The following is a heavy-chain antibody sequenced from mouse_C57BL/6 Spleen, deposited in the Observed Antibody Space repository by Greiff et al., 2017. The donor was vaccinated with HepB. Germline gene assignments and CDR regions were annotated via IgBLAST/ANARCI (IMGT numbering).Heavy chain of an antibody. Sequence: VHLVESGAELARPGASVKMSCKASGYTFTSYTMHWVKQRPGQGLEWIGYINPSSGYTKYNQKFKDKATLTADKSSSTAYMQLSSLTSEDSAVYYCAREVWDYYAMDYWGQGTSVTVSS. D-gene: IGHD4-1*01. J-gene: IGHJ4*01. CDR3: AREVWDYYAMDY. CDR1: GYTFTSYT. V-gene: IGHV1-4*01. CDR2: INPSSGYT.